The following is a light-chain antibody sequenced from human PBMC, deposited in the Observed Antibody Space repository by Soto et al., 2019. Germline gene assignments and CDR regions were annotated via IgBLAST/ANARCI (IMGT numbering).Light chain of an antibody. CDR2: GAS. CDR3: QQSHGIPYT. CDR1: QTISTY. V-gene: IGKV1-39*01. Sequence: DIQMTQSPSSLSAAVGDRVTITCRASQTISTYLNWYQQKPGKAPKLLIYGASSLQSGVPSRFTGSGSGTYFTLTISSLQPEDFATYYCQQSHGIPYTFGQGTKLEIK. J-gene: IGKJ2*01.